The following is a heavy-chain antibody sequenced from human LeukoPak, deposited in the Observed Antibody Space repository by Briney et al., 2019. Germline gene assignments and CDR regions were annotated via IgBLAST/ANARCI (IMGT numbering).Heavy chain of an antibody. J-gene: IGHJ5*02. D-gene: IGHD3-16*01. Sequence: GGSLRLSCVASGFIVSNNYMSWVRRAPGKGLEWVSVLYNAGSTYYAESVKGRFTISRDNSKNTLYLQMYSLRAEDTAVYYCTRHYGPWGQGTLVTVSS. CDR1: GFIVSNNY. CDR3: TRHYGP. CDR2: LYNAGST. V-gene: IGHV3-53*01.